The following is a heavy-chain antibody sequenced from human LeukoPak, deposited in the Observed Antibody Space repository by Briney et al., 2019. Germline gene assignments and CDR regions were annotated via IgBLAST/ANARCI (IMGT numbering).Heavy chain of an antibody. CDR3: AREVAVAASGDDAFDI. V-gene: IGHV1-2*02. CDR2: INPNSGGT. J-gene: IGHJ3*02. D-gene: IGHD6-19*01. Sequence: GASVKVSCKASGYTFTGYYMHWVRQAPGQGLEWMGWINPNSGGTNYAQKFQGRVTMTRDTSISTAYMELSRLRSDDTAVYYCAREVAVAASGDDAFDIWGQGTMVTVSS. CDR1: GYTFTGYY.